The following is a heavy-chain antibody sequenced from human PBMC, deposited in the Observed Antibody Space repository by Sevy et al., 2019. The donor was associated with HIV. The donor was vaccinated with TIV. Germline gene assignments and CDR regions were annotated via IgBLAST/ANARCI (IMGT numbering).Heavy chain of an antibody. CDR3: PRDSFRHGYSRTDDPNYAVKFYYAFDV. Sequence: GGSLRLSCAGSGFTFSTYWMSWVRQAPGKGLEWVANIVQDGSQKYYVDSVKGRFTISRDNAKNSLYLQMNSLTAEDSAVYYCPRDSFRHGYSRTDDPNYAVKFYYAFDVWGKGTTVTVSS. V-gene: IGHV3-7*01. D-gene: IGHD1-7*01. J-gene: IGHJ6*04. CDR2: IVQDGSQK. CDR1: GFTFSTYW.